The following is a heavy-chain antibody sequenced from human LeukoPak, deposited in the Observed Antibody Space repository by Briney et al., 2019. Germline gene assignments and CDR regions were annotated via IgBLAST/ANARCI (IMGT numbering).Heavy chain of an antibody. J-gene: IGHJ4*02. Sequence: PGGSLRLSCAASGFTFSSYAMSWVRQAPGKGLEWVSAISGSGGSTYYADSVKGRFTISRDNSKNTLYLQMNSLRAEDTAVYYCAKNPYYYYGSGSYYGDYWGQGTLVTVSS. CDR1: GFTFSSYA. D-gene: IGHD3-10*01. CDR2: ISGSGGST. V-gene: IGHV3-23*01. CDR3: AKNPYYYYGSGSYYGDY.